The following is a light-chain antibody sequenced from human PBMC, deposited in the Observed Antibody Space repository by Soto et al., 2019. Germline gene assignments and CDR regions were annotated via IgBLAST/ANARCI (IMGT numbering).Light chain of an antibody. CDR3: NSYTTSNPFV. CDR2: EVI. J-gene: IGLJ1*01. V-gene: IGLV2-14*03. CDR1: SSDIGAHNF. Sequence: QSALTQPASVSGSPGQAITVSCSGTSSDIGAHNFVSWYQQHPGKAPKLIIYEVINRPSGVSDRFSGSKSGNTASLTISGLQSEDEADYSCNSYTTSNPFVLGSGTKVTGL.